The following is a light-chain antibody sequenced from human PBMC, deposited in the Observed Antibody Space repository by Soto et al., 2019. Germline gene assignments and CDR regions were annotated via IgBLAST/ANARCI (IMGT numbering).Light chain of an antibody. CDR3: QQRSNWPPA. J-gene: IGKJ4*01. V-gene: IGKV3D-20*02. Sequence: ETVLTQAPCTLSLCPGEGATLSCRASQSVGGTFLAWYQQKGGQAPRLLIHGASNRATGIPDRFSGSGSGTDFTLTISRLEPEDFAVYYCQQRSNWPPAFGGGTKVDIK. CDR1: QSVGGTF. CDR2: GAS.